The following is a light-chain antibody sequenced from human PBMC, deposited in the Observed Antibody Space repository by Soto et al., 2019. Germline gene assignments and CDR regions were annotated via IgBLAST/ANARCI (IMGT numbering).Light chain of an antibody. CDR2: DVS. CDR3: SSYTTSSPHVV. J-gene: IGLJ2*01. CDR1: SSDVGGYNY. Sequence: QSVLTQPASVSGAPGQSITIACTGTSSDVGGYNYVSWYQQHPGKAPKQMIYDVSNRPSGVANRFSGSKSGNTATLTISGLQAEDEADYYCSSYTTSSPHVVFGGGTKLTVL. V-gene: IGLV2-14*01.